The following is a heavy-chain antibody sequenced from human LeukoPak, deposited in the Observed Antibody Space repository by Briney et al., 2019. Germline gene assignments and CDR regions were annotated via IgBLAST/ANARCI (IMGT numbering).Heavy chain of an antibody. CDR2: ISYDGSNK. Sequence: PGGSLRLSCAASGFTFSGYPIHWVRQAPGKGLEWVAVISYDGSNKYYADSVKGRFTISRDNSKNTLYLQMNSLRAEDTAVYYCARDRGGFLEWLPIGLFDYWGQGTLVTVSS. D-gene: IGHD3-3*01. CDR3: ARDRGGFLEWLPIGLFDY. V-gene: IGHV3-30-3*01. CDR1: GFTFSGYP. J-gene: IGHJ4*02.